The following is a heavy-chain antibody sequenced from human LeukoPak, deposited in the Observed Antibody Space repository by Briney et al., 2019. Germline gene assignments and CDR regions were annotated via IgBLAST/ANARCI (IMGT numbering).Heavy chain of an antibody. CDR1: GFTFDDYD. D-gene: IGHD2-21*01. CDR2: INWNGGST. V-gene: IGHV3-20*04. CDR3: ERGDDHYYFFGV. Sequence: RGGSLRLSCAASGFTFDDYDMSWVRPAPGRGVEWVSGINWNGGSTCYADSVRGRFTLSRDNTKNTLYLQMKSVSAGDAAIYYCERGDDHYYFFGVWGKGTTVTVAS. J-gene: IGHJ6*03.